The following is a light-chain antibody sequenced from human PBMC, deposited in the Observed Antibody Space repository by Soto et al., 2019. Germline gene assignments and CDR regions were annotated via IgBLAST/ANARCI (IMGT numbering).Light chain of an antibody. V-gene: IGLV1-40*01. J-gene: IGLJ1*01. Sequence: SLLSQPPSVSGAPGQRFTISCTGSSSNIWAGYHVHWYQQLPGAAPKLLIFGDINRPSGVPDRFSGSKSGTSDSLAITGLQADDEVDYYCQSSDSRLSGSDVFGTGTKVTVL. CDR3: QSSDSRLSGSDV. CDR1: SSNIWAGYH. CDR2: GDI.